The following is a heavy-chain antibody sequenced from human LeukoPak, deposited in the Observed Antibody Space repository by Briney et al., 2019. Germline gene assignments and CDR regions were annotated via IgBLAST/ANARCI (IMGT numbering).Heavy chain of an antibody. Sequence: GRSLRLSCETAGFTFSSYVMHWVRRTPGKGLVWVSRISHDGFISYADSVKGRFTISRDNSKNTLYLQMNSLRAEDTAVYYCAKDSHIVVVTAIPDWGQGTLVTVSS. V-gene: IGHV3-74*01. CDR2: ISHDGFI. CDR3: AKDSHIVVVTAIPD. CDR1: GFTFSSYV. J-gene: IGHJ4*02. D-gene: IGHD2-21*02.